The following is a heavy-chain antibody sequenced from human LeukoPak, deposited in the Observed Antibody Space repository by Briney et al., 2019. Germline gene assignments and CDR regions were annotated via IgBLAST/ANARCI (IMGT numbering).Heavy chain of an antibody. V-gene: IGHV4-59*01. Sequence: PSETLSLTCTVSGGSISSYYWSWIRQPPGKGLEWIGYFYFSGSTNYSPSLKSRVTISVDTSKNQFSLKLTSVTAADTAVYYCARPLNTVHDTLDVWGQGTMVTVSS. D-gene: IGHD4-11*01. CDR2: FYFSGST. J-gene: IGHJ3*01. CDR1: GGSISSYY. CDR3: ARPLNTVHDTLDV.